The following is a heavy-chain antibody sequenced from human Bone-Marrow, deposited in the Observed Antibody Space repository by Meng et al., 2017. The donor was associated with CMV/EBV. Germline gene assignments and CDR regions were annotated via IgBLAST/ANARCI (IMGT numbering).Heavy chain of an antibody. Sequence: GGSLRLSCAASGFTFSSYGMHWVRQAPGKGLEWVAVIWYDGSNKYYADSVKGRFTISRDNSKNTLYLQMNSLRAQDTAVYYCAKDSLKSRYSSSSGGAAYWGQGPRVTGSS. D-gene: IGHD6-6*01. CDR1: GFTFSSYG. J-gene: IGHJ4*02. CDR2: IWYDGSNK. V-gene: IGHV3-33*06. CDR3: AKDSLKSRYSSSSGGAAY.